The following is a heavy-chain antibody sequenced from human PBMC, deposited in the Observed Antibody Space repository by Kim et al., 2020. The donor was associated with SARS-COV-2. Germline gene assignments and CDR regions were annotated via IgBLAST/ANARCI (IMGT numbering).Heavy chain of an antibody. V-gene: IGHV4-31*03. CDR3: ASTPIVATIFRIRHAPNDFDY. Sequence: SETLSLTCTVSGGSISSGGYYWSWIRQHPGKGLEWIGYIYYSGSTYYNPSLKSRVTISVDTSKNQFTLKLSSVTAEDTAEYYCASTPIVATIFRIRHAPNDFDYWGQGTLVTVSS. CDR1: GGSISSGGYY. CDR2: IYYSGST. D-gene: IGHD5-12*01. J-gene: IGHJ4*02.